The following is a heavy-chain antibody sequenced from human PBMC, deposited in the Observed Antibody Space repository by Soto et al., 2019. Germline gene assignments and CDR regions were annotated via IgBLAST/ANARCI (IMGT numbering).Heavy chain of an antibody. Sequence: PGGSLRLSCAASGFTFSTYAMSWVRQAPGKGLEWVSTIDNSGGITYYADSVKGRFTISRDNSKNTLYLQMNSLRAEDTAVYYCAKGGYNYGFLFDCWGQGTLVTVSS. CDR1: GFTFSTYA. CDR2: IDNSGGIT. D-gene: IGHD5-18*01. CDR3: AKGGYNYGFLFDC. V-gene: IGHV3-23*05. J-gene: IGHJ4*02.